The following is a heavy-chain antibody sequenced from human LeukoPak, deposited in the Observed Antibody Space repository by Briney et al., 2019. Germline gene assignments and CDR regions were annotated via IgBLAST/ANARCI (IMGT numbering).Heavy chain of an antibody. J-gene: IGHJ4*02. CDR3: AADIMWFGELLPDY. CDR2: IKQDGSEK. V-gene: IGHV3-7*01. Sequence: QSGGSLRLSCAASGFTFSSYWMGWVRQAPGKGLEWVANIKQDGSEKYYVDSVKGRFTISRDNAKNSLYLQMNSLRAEDTAVYYCAADIMWFGELLPDYWGQGTLVTVSS. CDR1: GFTFSSYW. D-gene: IGHD3-10*01.